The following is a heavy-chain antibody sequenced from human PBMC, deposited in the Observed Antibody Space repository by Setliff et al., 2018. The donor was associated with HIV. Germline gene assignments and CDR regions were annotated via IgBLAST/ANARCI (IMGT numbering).Heavy chain of an antibody. D-gene: IGHD1-26*01. Sequence: PSETLSLTCIVSGDSITTYYWSWIRQSPAKGLEWIGHIYTTGSTNYNPSLKSRVTISVDKSKNQVSLKLSSVTAADTAVYYCAGGPGTTSIDYWAQGTLVTVSS. V-gene: IGHV4-4*08. CDR2: IYTTGST. J-gene: IGHJ4*02. CDR1: GDSITTYY. CDR3: AGGPGTTSIDY.